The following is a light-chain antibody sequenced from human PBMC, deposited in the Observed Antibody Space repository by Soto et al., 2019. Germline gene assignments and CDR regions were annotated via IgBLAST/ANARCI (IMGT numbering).Light chain of an antibody. CDR1: ERVSYSY. CDR2: GSS. Sequence: EIVLTQSPGTLSLSPGERATLSCKASERVSYSYLAWFQQKPGQPPRLLIYGSSSRATGVPHRFIGRASWRKESTPISTLQPEDFSVYYCQQYYDTSTWTFGQGTKVEMK. CDR3: QQYYDTSTWT. J-gene: IGKJ1*01. V-gene: IGKV3-20*01.